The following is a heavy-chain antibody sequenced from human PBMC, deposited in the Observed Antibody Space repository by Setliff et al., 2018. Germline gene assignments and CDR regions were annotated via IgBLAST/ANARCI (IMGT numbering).Heavy chain of an antibody. Sequence: PGGSLRLSCVTSGFTFSRYWMNWVRQVPGKGLEWVSCITGNGRRTFYTDSVKGRFTISRDNSKNTLYLQMNSLRAEDTAVYYCASTEYSSSSSYYYYYMDVWGKGTTVTVSS. V-gene: IGHV3-48*01. J-gene: IGHJ6*03. CDR3: ASTEYSSSSSYYYYYMDV. CDR2: ITGNGRRT. D-gene: IGHD6-6*01. CDR1: GFTFSRYW.